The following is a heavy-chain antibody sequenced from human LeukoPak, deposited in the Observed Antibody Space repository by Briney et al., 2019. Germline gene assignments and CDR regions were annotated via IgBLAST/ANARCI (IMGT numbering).Heavy chain of an antibody. J-gene: IGHJ6*03. CDR1: GGSISSGGHY. CDR3: ASRPYYDFWSGYTNYYYYYMDV. CDR2: IYATGST. V-gene: IGHV4-61*02. Sequence: SETLSLTCTVSGGSISSGGHYWSWIRQPAGKGLEYLGRIYATGSTNYNPSLRSRVTISADTSMNHFSLKLSSVTAADTAVYYCASRPYYDFWSGYTNYYYYYMDVWGKGTTVTVSS. D-gene: IGHD3-3*01.